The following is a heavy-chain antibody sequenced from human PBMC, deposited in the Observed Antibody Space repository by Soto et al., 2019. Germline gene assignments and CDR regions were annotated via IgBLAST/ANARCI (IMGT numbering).Heavy chain of an antibody. V-gene: IGHV1-69*13. Sequence: GAPVKVSCEAYGGTIISCAISWVRHAPGQGLEWMGGIIPIFGTANYAQKFQGRVTITADESTNTAYMELSSLRSEDTAVYYCAQSMAARPHQWFDPWGRGTLVTVAS. CDR3: AQSMAARPHQWFDP. CDR1: GGTIISCA. J-gene: IGHJ5*02. CDR2: IIPIFGTA. D-gene: IGHD6-6*01.